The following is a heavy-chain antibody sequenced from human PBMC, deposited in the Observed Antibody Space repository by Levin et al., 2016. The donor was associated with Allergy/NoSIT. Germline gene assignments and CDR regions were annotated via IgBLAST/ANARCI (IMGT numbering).Heavy chain of an antibody. J-gene: IGHJ5*02. CDR1: GFSLSTSGVG. V-gene: IGHV2-5*01. CDR2: IYWNDDK. CDR3: AHRFHCSGGSCYGFAYNWFDP. D-gene: IGHD2-15*01. Sequence: SGPTLVKPTQTLTLTCTFSGFSLSTSGVGVGWIRQPPGKALEWLALIYWNDDKRYSPSLKSRLTITKDTSKNQVVLTMTNMDPVDTATYYCAHRFHCSGGSCYGFAYNWFDPWGQGTLVTVSS.